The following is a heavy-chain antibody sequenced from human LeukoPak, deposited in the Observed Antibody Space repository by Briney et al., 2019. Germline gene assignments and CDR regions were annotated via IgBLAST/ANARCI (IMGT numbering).Heavy chain of an antibody. CDR3: ARPIAAAVVDAFDI. Sequence: ASVKVSCKASGYTFTGYYMHWVRQAPGQGLEWMGWINPNSGGTNYAQKFQGRVTMTRDTSISTAYMELSRLRSDDTAVYYCARPIAAAVVDAFDIWGQGTMVTVSS. CDR2: INPNSGGT. CDR1: GYTFTGYY. V-gene: IGHV1-2*02. J-gene: IGHJ3*02. D-gene: IGHD6-13*01.